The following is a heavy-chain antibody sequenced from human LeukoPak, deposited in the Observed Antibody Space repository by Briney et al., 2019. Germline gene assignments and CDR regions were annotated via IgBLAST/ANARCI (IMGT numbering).Heavy chain of an antibody. J-gene: IGHJ4*02. D-gene: IGHD1-1*01. V-gene: IGHV3-33*01. Sequence: GGSLRLSCAASGFTFSNYGMHWVRQAPGKGLEWVAVIWYDGSNKYYADSVKGRFTLSRDNSKNTLFLQMNSLRAEDTAVYYCARSPGATWSFDYWGQGALVTVSS. CDR2: IWYDGSNK. CDR1: GFTFSNYG. CDR3: ARSPGATWSFDY.